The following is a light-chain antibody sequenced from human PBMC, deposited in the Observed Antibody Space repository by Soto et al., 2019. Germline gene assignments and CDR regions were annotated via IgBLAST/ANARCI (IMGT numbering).Light chain of an antibody. V-gene: IGLV4-69*01. Sequence: QPVLTQSPSASASLGASVTLTCTLSSGHSSYAIAWHQQQQEKGPRYLMKLNSDGSHSKGDGIPDRFSGSSSGAERYLTISSLQAEDEADYYCQTWGTGINLVFGGGTQLTVL. CDR2: LNSDGSH. CDR1: SGHSSYA. J-gene: IGLJ2*01. CDR3: QTWGTGINLV.